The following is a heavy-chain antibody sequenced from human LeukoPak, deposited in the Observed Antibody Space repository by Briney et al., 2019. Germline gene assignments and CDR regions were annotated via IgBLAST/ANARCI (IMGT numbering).Heavy chain of an antibody. CDR2: IYYSGST. Sequence: SETLSLTCTVSGGSISSYYWSWIRQPPGKGLEWIGYIYYSGSTNYNPSLKSRVTISVDTPKNQFSLKLSSVTAADTAVYYCARGAGGYSYGNPPFDYWGQGTLVTVSS. J-gene: IGHJ4*02. CDR1: GGSISSYY. V-gene: IGHV4-59*12. D-gene: IGHD5-18*01. CDR3: ARGAGGYSYGNPPFDY.